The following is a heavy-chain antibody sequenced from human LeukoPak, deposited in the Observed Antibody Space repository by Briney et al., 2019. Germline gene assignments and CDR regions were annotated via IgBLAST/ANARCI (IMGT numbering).Heavy chain of an antibody. D-gene: IGHD2-2*01. J-gene: IGHJ4*02. CDR3: ASACSSASCYSRGGY. CDR1: GFTFSSYW. V-gene: IGHV3-7*01. Sequence: PGGSLRLSCAASGFTFSSYWMSWVRQAPGKGLEWVAHIKQDGSEKYYVDSVKGRFTISRDNAKNSLYLQMNSLRAEDTAVYYCASACSSASCYSRGGYWGQGTLVTVSS. CDR2: IKQDGSEK.